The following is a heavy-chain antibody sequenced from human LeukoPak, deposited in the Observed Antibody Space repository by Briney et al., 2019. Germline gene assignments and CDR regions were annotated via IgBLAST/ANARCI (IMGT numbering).Heavy chain of an antibody. D-gene: IGHD3-9*01. CDR2: IYTSGST. J-gene: IGHJ4*02. V-gene: IGHV4-4*07. CDR3: ARASVLTGYYTTVTFDY. CDR1: GDSISTYY. Sequence: SETLSLTCTVSGDSISTYYWSWIRQPAGKGLEWIGRIYTSGSTNYNPSLKSRVTMSVDTSKNQFSLKLNSVTAADTAIYYCARASVLTGYYTTVTFDYWGQGTLVTVSS.